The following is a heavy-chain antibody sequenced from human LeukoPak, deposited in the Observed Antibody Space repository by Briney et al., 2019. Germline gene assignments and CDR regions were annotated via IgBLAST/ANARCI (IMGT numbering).Heavy chain of an antibody. CDR3: VTIRNLGG. J-gene: IGHJ3*01. CDR2: IKSKSNGGTA. V-gene: IGHV3-15*01. CDR1: GFTFNNAW. Sequence: PGGSLRLSCAASGFTFNNAWMIWVRQAPGKGLEWLGRIKSKSNGGTADYAAPVKGRFTISRDDSKNTLYLQMNSLKTEDTAIYCCVTIRNLGGWGQGTMVTVSS. D-gene: IGHD5-24*01.